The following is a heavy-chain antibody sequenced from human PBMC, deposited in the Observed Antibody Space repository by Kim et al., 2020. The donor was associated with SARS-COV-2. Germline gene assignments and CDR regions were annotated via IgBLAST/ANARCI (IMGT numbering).Heavy chain of an antibody. CDR3: ARGTYYYGSGSYLLLYYFDY. Sequence: RFTISRDNSKNTLYLQMNSLRAEDTAVYYCARGTYYYGSGSYLLLYYFDYWGQGTLVTVSS. D-gene: IGHD3-10*01. V-gene: IGHV3-30*01. J-gene: IGHJ4*02.